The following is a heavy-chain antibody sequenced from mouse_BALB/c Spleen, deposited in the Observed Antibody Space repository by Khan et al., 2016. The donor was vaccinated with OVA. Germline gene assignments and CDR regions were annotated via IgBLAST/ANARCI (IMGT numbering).Heavy chain of an antibody. J-gene: IGHJ3*01. CDR2: FNPSNGDT. Sequence: QVRLQQSGAELVKPGASVKLSCKASGFTFTSYYMYWVKQRPGQGLEWIGEFNPSNGDTNFNEKFKSKATLTVDRSSSTAYMQLSSLPSEDSAVYYCTRSGYGSFAYWGQGTLVTVSA. CDR3: TRSGYGSFAY. CDR1: GFTFTSYY. D-gene: IGHD2-1*01. V-gene: IGHV1S81*02.